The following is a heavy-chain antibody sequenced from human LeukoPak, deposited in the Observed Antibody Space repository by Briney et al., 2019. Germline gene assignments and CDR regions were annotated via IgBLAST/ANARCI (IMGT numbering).Heavy chain of an antibody. CDR1: GFTFSSYS. CDR3: ARDQMAAAAALDY. Sequence: GGSLRLSCAASGFTFSSYSMNWVRQAPGKGLEWVSSISSSSSYIYYADSVKGRFIISRDNAKNSLYLQMNSLRAEDTAVYYCARDQMAAAAALDYWGQGTLVTVSS. V-gene: IGHV3-21*01. D-gene: IGHD6-13*01. CDR2: ISSSSSYI. J-gene: IGHJ4*02.